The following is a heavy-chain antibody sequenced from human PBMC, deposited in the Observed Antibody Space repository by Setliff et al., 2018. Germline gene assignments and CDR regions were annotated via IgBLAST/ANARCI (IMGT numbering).Heavy chain of an antibody. CDR3: TTYCDSTTCALDY. J-gene: IGHJ4*02. CDR1: GLIFTSYS. V-gene: IGHV3-21*03. D-gene: IGHD2-2*01. Sequence: PGGSLRLSCAASGLIFTSYSMNWVRQAPGKGLEWVSSISSSSAYIYYADSVKGRFTISRDNAKNSVYLQMNSLKTDDTGVYYCTTYCDSTTCALDYWGQGILVTVSS. CDR2: ISSSSAYI.